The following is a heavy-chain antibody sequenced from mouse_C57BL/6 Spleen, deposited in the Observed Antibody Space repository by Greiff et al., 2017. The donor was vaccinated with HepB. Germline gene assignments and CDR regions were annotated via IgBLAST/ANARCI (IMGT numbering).Heavy chain of an antibody. V-gene: IGHV1-5*01. CDR1: GYTFTSYW. CDR2: IYPGNSDT. J-gene: IGHJ2*01. Sequence: EVQLQQSGTVLARPGASVKMSCKTSGYTFTSYWMHWVKQRPGQGLEWIGAIYPGNSDTSYNQKFKGKAKLTAVTSASTAYMELSSLTNEDSAVYYCTRGDYYGSSRGFDYWGQGTTLTVSS. CDR3: TRGDYYGSSRGFDY. D-gene: IGHD1-1*01.